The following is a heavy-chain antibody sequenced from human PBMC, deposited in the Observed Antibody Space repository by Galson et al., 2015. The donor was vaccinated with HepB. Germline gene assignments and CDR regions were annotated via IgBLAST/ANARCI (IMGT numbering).Heavy chain of an antibody. V-gene: IGHV4-39*01. Sequence: LSLTCTVSSGSITSSGFYWGWIRQPPGKGLAWIGSIAFRGKTYYNSSLKSRVTMSVDTSKNQFPLSLRSVTASDTAVYYCARMYGAGTFWGPLIGPWGQGTLVTVSS. CDR2: IAFRGKT. J-gene: IGHJ5*02. D-gene: IGHD3-10*01. CDR3: ARMYGAGTFWGPLIGP. CDR1: SGSITSSGFY.